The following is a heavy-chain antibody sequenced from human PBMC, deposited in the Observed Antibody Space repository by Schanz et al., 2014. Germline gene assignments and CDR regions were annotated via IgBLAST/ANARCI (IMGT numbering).Heavy chain of an antibody. CDR3: TSMATIPRNWFDP. CDR2: IKSNSDGGTT. D-gene: IGHD2-2*02. J-gene: IGHJ5*02. Sequence: EVELVESGGGLVKPGGSLRLSCVVSGFTFTNAWMSWVRQAPGKGLEWDGRIKSNSDGGTTDYATPVKGRFTISRDDSKNTLYLQMNSLKSEDTAVYYCTSMATIPRNWFDPWGQGTLVTVSS. V-gene: IGHV3-15*01. CDR1: GFTFTNAW.